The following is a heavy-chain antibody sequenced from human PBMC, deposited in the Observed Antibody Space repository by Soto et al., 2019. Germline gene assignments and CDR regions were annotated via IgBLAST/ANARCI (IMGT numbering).Heavy chain of an antibody. CDR2: IYPGDSDT. CDR3: ARLPVPIISSSPAYFDY. D-gene: IGHD6-6*01. J-gene: IGHJ4*02. CDR1: GYSFTSYW. V-gene: IGHV5-51*01. Sequence: GESLKISCKGSGYSFTSYWIGWVRQMPGKGLEWMGIIYPGDSDTRYSPSFQGQVTISADKSISTAYLQWSSLKASDTAMYYCARLPVPIISSSPAYFDYWGQGTLVTVSS.